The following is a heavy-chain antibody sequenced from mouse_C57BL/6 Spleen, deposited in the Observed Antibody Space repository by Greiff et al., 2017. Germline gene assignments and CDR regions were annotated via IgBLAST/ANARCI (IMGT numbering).Heavy chain of an antibody. CDR2: IDPSDSYT. D-gene: IGHD1-1*01. CDR1: GYTFTSYW. CDR3: ARGGTTVLDY. V-gene: IGHV1-69*01. J-gene: IGHJ2*01. Sequence: VQLQQPGAELVMPGASVKLSCKASGYTFTSYWMHWVKQRPGQGLEWIGEIDPSDSYTNYNQKFKGKSTLTVDKSSSPAYMQLSILTSEDSAVYYCARGGTTVLDYWGQGTTLTVSS.